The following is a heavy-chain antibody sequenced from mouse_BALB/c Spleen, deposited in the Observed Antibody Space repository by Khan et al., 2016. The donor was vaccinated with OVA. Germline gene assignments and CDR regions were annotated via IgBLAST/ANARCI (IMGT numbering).Heavy chain of an antibody. Sequence: QVQLKQSGPGLVAPSQSLSITCTVSGFSLTSYSVHWVRQPPGKGLEWLGVIWADGGTNYNSALMSRLSIIKDNSKSQVFLKMNSLQTDDTAIYYGARRDDGYPEWYFDVWGAGTTVTVSA. CDR2: IWADGGT. J-gene: IGHJ1*01. V-gene: IGHV2-9*02. CDR1: GFSLTSYS. D-gene: IGHD2-3*01. CDR3: ARRDDGYPEWYFDV.